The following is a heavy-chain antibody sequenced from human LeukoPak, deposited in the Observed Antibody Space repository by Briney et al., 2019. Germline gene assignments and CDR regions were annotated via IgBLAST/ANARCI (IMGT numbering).Heavy chain of an antibody. V-gene: IGHV4-59*01. CDR3: ARELGYCSSTSCYGAFDI. J-gene: IGHJ3*02. CDR2: IYYSGSN. Sequence: PSETLSLTCTVSGGSISSYYWSRIRQPPGKGLEWIGYIYYSGSNNYNPSLKSRVTISVDTSKNQFSLKLSSVTAADTAVYYCARELGYCSSTSCYGAFDIWGQGTMVTVSS. CDR1: GGSISSYY. D-gene: IGHD2-2*01.